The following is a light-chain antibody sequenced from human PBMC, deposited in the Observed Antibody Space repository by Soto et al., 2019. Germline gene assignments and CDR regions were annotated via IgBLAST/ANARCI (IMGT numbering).Light chain of an antibody. CDR2: KAS. CDR3: QQYNTYWT. V-gene: IGKV1-5*03. CDR1: QSISTW. J-gene: IGKJ1*01. Sequence: DIQMTQSPSTLSASVGDRVTIACRASQSISTWLAWYQQKPGKAPKLLIYKASNLQTGVPSRFTGSGSGTDFTLTISSLQPDDFATYYCQQYNTYWTFGQGTKVEFK.